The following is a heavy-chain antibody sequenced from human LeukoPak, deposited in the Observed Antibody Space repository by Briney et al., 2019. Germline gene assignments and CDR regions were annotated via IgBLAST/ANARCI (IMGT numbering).Heavy chain of an antibody. CDR1: GLPYSGYA. CDR2: ITGSGDYT. Sequence: GGSLRLPCAASGLPYSGYAMTWARHAPGKGLEWVSSITGSGDYTYYIGSVKGWFTISRDNSKNILYLQMNSLRGEDTALYYCAKDGLYYDGSAHVYYFDYWGQGTLVAVSS. D-gene: IGHD3-22*01. CDR3: AKDGLYYDGSAHVYYFDY. J-gene: IGHJ4*02. V-gene: IGHV3-23*01.